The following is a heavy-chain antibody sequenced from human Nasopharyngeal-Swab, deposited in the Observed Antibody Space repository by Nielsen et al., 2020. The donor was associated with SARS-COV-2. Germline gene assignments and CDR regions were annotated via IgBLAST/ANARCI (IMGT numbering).Heavy chain of an antibody. CDR2: IIPIFGTA. CDR3: ARAGVGADYFDY. Sequence: SVTVSCKASGGTFSSYAISWVRPAPGQGLEWMGGIIPIFGTANYAQKFQGRVTITADESTSTAYMELSSLRSEDTAVYYCARAGVGADYFDYWGQGTLVTVSS. V-gene: IGHV1-69*01. CDR1: GGTFSSYA. J-gene: IGHJ4*02. D-gene: IGHD1-26*01.